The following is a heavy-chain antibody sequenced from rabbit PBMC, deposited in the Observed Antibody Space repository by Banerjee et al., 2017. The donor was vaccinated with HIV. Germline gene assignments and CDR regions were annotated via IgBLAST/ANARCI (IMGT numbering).Heavy chain of an antibody. CDR2: IGASSGIT. V-gene: IGHV1S43*01. Sequence: QEQLEESGGDLVKPGGTLTLTCKASGFSFSDDYYMCWVRQAPGKGLEWIACIGASSGITWYASWVNGRFTISRSTSLSTVDLKMTGLTVADTATYFCARDYAGYIGYGYYFNLWGQGTLVTVS. J-gene: IGHJ4*01. CDR3: ARDYAGYIGYGYYFNL. D-gene: IGHD7-1*01. CDR1: GFSFSDDYY.